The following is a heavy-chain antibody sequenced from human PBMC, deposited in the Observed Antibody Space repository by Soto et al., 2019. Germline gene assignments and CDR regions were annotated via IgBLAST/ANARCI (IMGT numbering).Heavy chain of an antibody. V-gene: IGHV4-34*02. CDR3: ARGEGGFQY. CDR2: INHSGST. Sequence: QVQLQQWGAGLLKPSETLSLTCAVYGESFRGYYWSWIRQPPGKGLEWIGEINHSGSTNYNPSLKSRVTISVDKSKNQFSLKLNSMTAADTAVYYCARGEGGFQYWGQGTRVTVSS. CDR1: GESFRGYY. J-gene: IGHJ1*01.